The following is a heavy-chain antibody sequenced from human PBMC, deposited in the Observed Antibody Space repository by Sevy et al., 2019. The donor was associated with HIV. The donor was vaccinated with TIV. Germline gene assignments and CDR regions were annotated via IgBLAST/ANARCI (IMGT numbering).Heavy chain of an antibody. CDR2: IRNKAYDGTT. V-gene: IGHV3-49*03. D-gene: IGHD6-19*01. J-gene: IGHJ5*02. Sequence: GGSLRLSCKASGFTFGDYAMSWFRQAPGKGLEWVGFIRNKAYDGTTEYAASVKDRFTISRDYSKSIAYLKMNSLKTEDTAVYYCTRDPTEGIAVAGNWYDPWGQGTLVTVSS. CDR3: TRDPTEGIAVAGNWYDP. CDR1: GFTFGDYA.